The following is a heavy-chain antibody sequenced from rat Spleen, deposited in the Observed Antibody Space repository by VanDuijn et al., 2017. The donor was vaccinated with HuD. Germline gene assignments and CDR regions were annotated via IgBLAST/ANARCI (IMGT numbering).Heavy chain of an antibody. V-gene: IGHV5-29*01. J-gene: IGHJ4*01. CDR1: GFTFNYYW. Sequence: EVQLVESGGGLVQPGRSLKLSCITSGFTFNYYWMTWVRQAPKKGLEWVATISYDGSSTYYRDSVKGRFTISRDNAKSTLYLQMDSLRSEDSATYYCATDGYYDGTYYSVYVMDAWSQGASVTVSS. D-gene: IGHD1-12*02. CDR2: ISYDGSST. CDR3: ATDGYYDGTYYSVYVMDA.